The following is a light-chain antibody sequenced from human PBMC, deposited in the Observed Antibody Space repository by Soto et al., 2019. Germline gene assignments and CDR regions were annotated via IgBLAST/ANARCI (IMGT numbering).Light chain of an antibody. CDR2: KAS. V-gene: IGKV1-5*03. CDR1: QTISSW. Sequence: DIQMTQSPSTLSGSVGDRVTITCRASQTISSWLAWYQQKPGKAPKLLIYKASTLKSGVPSRFSGSGSGTEFSLTISSLQPDDFATYYCQQYNHYWPVGQGTKVDSK. CDR3: QQYNHYWP. J-gene: IGKJ1*01.